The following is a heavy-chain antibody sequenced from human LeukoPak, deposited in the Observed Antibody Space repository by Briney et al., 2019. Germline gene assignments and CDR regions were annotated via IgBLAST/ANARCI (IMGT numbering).Heavy chain of an antibody. V-gene: IGHV3-33*01. CDR1: GFTFSSCG. CDR2: IWYDGSNN. CDR3: AREYCSGGSCYSYYYDVSRDAFDI. D-gene: IGHD2-15*01. J-gene: IGHJ3*02. Sequence: GGSLRLSCAASGFTFSSCGMHWVRQAPGKGLEWVADIWYDGSNNYYAESVKGRFTISRDNSKNTHYLQMNSLRAEDTAVYYCAREYCSGGSCYSYYYDVSRDAFDIWGQGTMVIVSS.